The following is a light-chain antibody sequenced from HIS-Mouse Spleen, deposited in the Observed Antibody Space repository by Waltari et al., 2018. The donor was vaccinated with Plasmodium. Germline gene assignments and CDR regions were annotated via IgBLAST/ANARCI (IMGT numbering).Light chain of an antibody. CDR3: CSYAGSSTYV. CDR1: SSDVGSYNL. Sequence: SALTQPASVSGSPGQSITISCTGNSSDVGSYNLVSWYQQHPGKAPKLMLYEGSKRPSGVSNRFSGSKSGNTASLTISGLQAEDEADYYCCSYAGSSTYVFGTGTKVTVL. V-gene: IGLV2-23*01. CDR2: EGS. J-gene: IGLJ1*01.